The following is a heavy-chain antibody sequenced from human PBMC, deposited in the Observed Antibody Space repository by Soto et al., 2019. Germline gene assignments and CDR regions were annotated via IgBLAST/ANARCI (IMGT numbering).Heavy chain of an antibody. D-gene: IGHD2-21*01. Sequence: QVQLRESGPGLVMPSQTLSLTCTVSGDSISSGNKYWSWIRQPPGKGMEWIGYIFSSGTTYYNPSLKSRLTMSLDASQNQFSLKLNSLTDADTAVYFCARVPSPCGYYYAMDVWGQGTTVTVAS. CDR3: ARVPSPCGYYYAMDV. V-gene: IGHV4-30-4*01. CDR1: GDSISSGNKY. CDR2: IFSSGTT. J-gene: IGHJ6*02.